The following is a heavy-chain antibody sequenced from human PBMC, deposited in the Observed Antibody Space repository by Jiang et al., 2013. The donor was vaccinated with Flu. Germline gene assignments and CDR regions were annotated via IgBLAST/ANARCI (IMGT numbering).Heavy chain of an antibody. V-gene: IGHV5-51*03. J-gene: IGHJ4*02. CDR2: XYPGDSDT. Sequence: GAEVKKPGESLKISCKGSGYSFTTYWIAWVRQMPGKGLEWMGFXYPGDSDTRYSPSFQGQVTISADKSITTAYPQWSSLKASDTAMYYCARRLSGNYDFWGQGTLVTVSS. D-gene: IGHD1-26*01. CDR1: GYSFTTYW. CDR3: ARRLSGNYDF.